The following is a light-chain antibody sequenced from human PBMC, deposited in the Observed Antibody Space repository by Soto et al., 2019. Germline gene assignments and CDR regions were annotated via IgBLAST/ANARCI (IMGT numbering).Light chain of an antibody. CDR1: QSLSSNF. V-gene: IGKV3-20*01. CDR2: GAY. CDR3: QQYENSPIT. Sequence: ERASLSCGASQSLSSNFLAWYQQKSVQGPRLCIYGAYSRATGIPDRFSCTGSETDFTLTINRLEPEDFAVYYCQQYENSPIT. J-gene: IGKJ5*01.